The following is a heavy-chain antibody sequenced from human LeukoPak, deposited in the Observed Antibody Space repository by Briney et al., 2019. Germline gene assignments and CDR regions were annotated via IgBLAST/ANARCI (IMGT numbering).Heavy chain of an antibody. J-gene: IGHJ4*02. D-gene: IGHD6-6*01. V-gene: IGHV3-21*01. CDR3: ARDSSSSQVDY. Sequence: GGSLRLSCAASGSTFSSYSMNWVRQAPGKGLEWVSSISSSSSYIYYADSVKGRFTISRDNSKNTLHLQMNSLRAEDMAVYYCARDSSSSQVDYWGQGTLVTVSS. CDR2: ISSSSSYI. CDR1: GSTFSSYS.